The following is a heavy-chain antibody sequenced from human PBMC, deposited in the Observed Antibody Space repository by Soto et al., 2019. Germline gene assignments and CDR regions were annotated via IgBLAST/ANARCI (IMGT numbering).Heavy chain of an antibody. CDR2: IYPSGST. J-gene: IGHJ4*02. CDR3: ARLLGTAVFDH. CDR1: GGSISGYH. V-gene: IGHV4-4*09. D-gene: IGHD2-21*02. Sequence: QVQLRESGPGLVKASETLSLTCTVSGGSISGYHWSWIRQTPGKGLEWIGKIYPSGSTDYNPSLTSPVIISADTSKNQVSLKLSPVTAADTAIYYCARLLGTAVFDHWGQGTLVTVSS.